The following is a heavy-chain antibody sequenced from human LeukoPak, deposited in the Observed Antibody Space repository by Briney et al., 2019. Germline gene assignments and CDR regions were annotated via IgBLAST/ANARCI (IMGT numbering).Heavy chain of an antibody. J-gene: IGHJ5*02. CDR2: IYHSGST. CDR3: ARADCSSTSCYTGGWFDP. V-gene: IGHV4-30-2*01. CDR1: GGSISSGGSS. D-gene: IGHD2-2*02. Sequence: SETLSLTCAVYGGSISSGGSSWSWIRQPPGKGLEWIGYIYHSGSTYYNPSLKSRVTISVDRSKNQFSLKLSSVTAADTAVYYCARADCSSTSCYTGGWFDPWGQGTLVTVSS.